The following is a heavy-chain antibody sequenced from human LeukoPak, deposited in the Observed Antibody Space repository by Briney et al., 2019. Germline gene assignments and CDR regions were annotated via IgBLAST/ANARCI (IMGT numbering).Heavy chain of an antibody. CDR2: ISTASSYT. D-gene: IGHD2-21*02. V-gene: IGHV3-21*01. CDR3: TRRDCYYYSMDV. Sequence: GGSLRLSCEASGFTFSKYSMNWVRQAPGKGLEWVSSISTASSYTSYADSVKGRFTISRDNAKNSVFLQMDSLRVEDTALYYCTRRDCYYYSMDVWGKGTTVTVSS. CDR1: GFTFSKYS. J-gene: IGHJ6*03.